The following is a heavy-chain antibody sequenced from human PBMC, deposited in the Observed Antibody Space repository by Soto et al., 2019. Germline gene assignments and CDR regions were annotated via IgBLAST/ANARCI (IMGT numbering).Heavy chain of an antibody. CDR1: GGSITSYY. V-gene: IGHV4-59*01. J-gene: IGHJ6*02. CDR2: IYYTGTT. CDR3: ARGAYKYYYYGMDV. Sequence: SETLSLTCTVSGGSITSYYWNWIRQPPGKGLEWIGNIYYTGTTYHNPSLKSRVTISLDISKNQFSLVLSSMNAADTAVYYCARGAYKYYYYGMDVWGQGTTVTVSS. D-gene: IGHD1-1*01.